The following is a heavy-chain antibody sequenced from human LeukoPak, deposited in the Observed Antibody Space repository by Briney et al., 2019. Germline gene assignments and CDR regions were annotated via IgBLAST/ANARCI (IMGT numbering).Heavy chain of an antibody. CDR2: ISSTSSYI. CDR1: GFTFSSYS. Sequence: GGSLRLSCAAYGFTFSSYSMNWDRQAPGKGLEWVSSISSTSSYIYYADSVKGRFTISRDNAKNSLYLQMNSLRAEDTAVYYCAGPSSTVYWGRGTLVTVSS. V-gene: IGHV3-21*01. CDR3: AGPSSTVY. J-gene: IGHJ4*02. D-gene: IGHD2-2*01.